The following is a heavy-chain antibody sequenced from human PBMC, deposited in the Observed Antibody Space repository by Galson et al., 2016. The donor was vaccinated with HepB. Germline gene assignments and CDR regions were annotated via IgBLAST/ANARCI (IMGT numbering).Heavy chain of an antibody. V-gene: IGHV4-39*01. J-gene: IGHJ4*02. D-gene: IGHD3-10*01. Sequence: SETLSLTCTVSGVSISSSSHYSAWIRLPPGKGLEWIGTIYYSGNTYHNPSLKSRLSISVDRSKNQFSLRLSSVTAADTAVYYCARRGVSRTVLMWFGEGPGGTFDYWGQGTLATVSS. CDR3: ARRGVSRTVLMWFGEGPGGTFDY. CDR1: GVSISSSSHY. CDR2: IYYSGNT.